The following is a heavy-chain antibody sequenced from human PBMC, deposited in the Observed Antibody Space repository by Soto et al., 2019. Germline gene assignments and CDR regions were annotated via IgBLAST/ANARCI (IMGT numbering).Heavy chain of an antibody. CDR2: FDPEDGET. Sequence: ASVKVSCKVSGYTLTELSMHWVRQAPGKGLEWMGGFDPEDGETIYAQKFQGRVTMTEDTSTDTAYMELSSLRSEDTAVYYCATLVVPAAIRGSWFDPWSQGTLVTVSS. J-gene: IGHJ5*02. CDR3: ATLVVPAAIRGSWFDP. D-gene: IGHD2-2*01. V-gene: IGHV1-24*01. CDR1: GYTLTELS.